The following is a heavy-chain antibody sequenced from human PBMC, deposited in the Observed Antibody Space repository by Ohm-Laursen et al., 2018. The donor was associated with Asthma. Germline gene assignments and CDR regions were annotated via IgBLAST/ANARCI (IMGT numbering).Heavy chain of an antibody. Sequence: PSDTLSLTCTVSGGSISSGGYYWSWIRQHPGKGLEWIGYIYYSGITYSNPSLRSRVSISVDTSKNQFSLKLSPVTAADTAVYYCARGTFYYESTGYYFFDHWGQGALVTVSS. CDR2: IYYSGIT. CDR3: ARGTFYYESTGYYFFDH. J-gene: IGHJ4*02. V-gene: IGHV4-31*03. D-gene: IGHD3-22*01. CDR1: GGSISSGGYY.